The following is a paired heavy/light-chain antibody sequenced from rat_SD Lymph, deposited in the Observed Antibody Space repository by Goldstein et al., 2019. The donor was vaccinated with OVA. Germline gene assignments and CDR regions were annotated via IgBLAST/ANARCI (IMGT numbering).Heavy chain of an antibody. Sequence: EVQLVESGGGLVQPGRSLKLSCAASGFTYSNYIMSWVRQAPRKGLEWVACITTGGGNTYYRDSVKGRFTISRDDAKNTLYLQIDSLKSEDTATYYCTKGYFDFWGPGTMVTVSS. CDR3: TKGYFDF. CDR1: GFTYSNYI. CDR2: ITTGGGNT. J-gene: IGHJ1*01. V-gene: IGHV5S13*01.
Light chain of an antibody. CDR2: DTS. CDR1: SSVSY. Sequence: EIVLTQSPTTIAASPGEKVTITCRASSSVSYMYWYQQRSGASPKLWIYDTSKLTSGVPIRFSGSGSGASYSLTINTMETEDAATYYCQQWTSTPWTFGGGTKLELK. CDR3: QQWTSTPWT. V-gene: IGKV4S7*01. J-gene: IGKJ1*01.